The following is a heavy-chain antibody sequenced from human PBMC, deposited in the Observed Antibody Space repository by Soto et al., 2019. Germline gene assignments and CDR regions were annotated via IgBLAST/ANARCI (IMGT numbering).Heavy chain of an antibody. Sequence: TLSLTCSVSGGSISSNNHYWGWIRQTPGKGLGWIGSIYYSGSTYYNPSLKSRVTISVDTSKNQFSLKLTSVTAADTAVYYCARQGITMIVVVVTDNWLDPWGQGTLVTVSS. J-gene: IGHJ5*02. V-gene: IGHV4-39*01. D-gene: IGHD3-22*01. CDR1: GGSISSNNHY. CDR2: IYYSGST. CDR3: ARQGITMIVVVVTDNWLDP.